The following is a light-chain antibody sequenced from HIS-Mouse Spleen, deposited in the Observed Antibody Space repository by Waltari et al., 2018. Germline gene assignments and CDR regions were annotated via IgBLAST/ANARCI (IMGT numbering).Light chain of an antibody. CDR2: DDS. CDR3: QVWDSSSDHVV. CDR1: NIGSKS. Sequence: SYVLTQPPSVSVAPGKTARITCGGNNIGSKSVHWYQQKPGQATGLGVDDDSDRPSGIPERFSGSNSGNTATLTISRVEAGDEADYYCQVWDSSSDHVVFGGGTKLTVL. J-gene: IGLJ2*01. V-gene: IGLV3-21*03.